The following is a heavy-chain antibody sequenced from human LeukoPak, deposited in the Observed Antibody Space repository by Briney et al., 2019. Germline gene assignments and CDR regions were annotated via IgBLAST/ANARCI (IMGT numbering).Heavy chain of an antibody. Sequence: GGSLRLSCAASGFTFSSYAMSWVRQAPGKGLEWVSAISGSGGSTYYADSVKGRFTISRDSSKNTLYLQMNSLRAEDTAVYYCAKSSSSWSSAGDYFDYWGQGTLVTVSS. D-gene: IGHD6-13*01. CDR3: AKSSSSWSSAGDYFDY. CDR1: GFTFSSYA. CDR2: ISGSGGST. J-gene: IGHJ4*02. V-gene: IGHV3-23*01.